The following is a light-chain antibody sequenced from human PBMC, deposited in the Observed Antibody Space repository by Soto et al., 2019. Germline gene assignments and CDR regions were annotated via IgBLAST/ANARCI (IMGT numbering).Light chain of an antibody. CDR2: KVS. J-gene: IGKJ2*01. CDR3: MQATQFPYT. CDR1: QRLVHSDRNTY. V-gene: IGKV2-24*01. Sequence: DIVMTQTPLSSPVTLGQPASISCRSSQRLVHSDRNTYLSWLQQRPGQPPRLLIYKVSTRFSGVPDRFSGSGAGTDFTLKISRVEAEDVGVYYCMQATQFPYTFGQGTKLEIK.